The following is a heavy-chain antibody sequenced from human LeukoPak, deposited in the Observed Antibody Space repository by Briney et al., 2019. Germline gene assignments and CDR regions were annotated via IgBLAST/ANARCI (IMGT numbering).Heavy chain of an antibody. Sequence: GGSLRLSCAASGFTFSLYSMNWVRQAPGKGLEWVSSISSSSTYIFYADSVKGRFTISRDNAKDSLYLQMNSLRAEDTAVYYCASGSYPAVAFDIWGQGTMVTVSS. CDR1: GFTFSLYS. CDR3: ASGSYPAVAFDI. CDR2: ISSSSTYI. J-gene: IGHJ3*02. D-gene: IGHD1-26*01. V-gene: IGHV3-21*04.